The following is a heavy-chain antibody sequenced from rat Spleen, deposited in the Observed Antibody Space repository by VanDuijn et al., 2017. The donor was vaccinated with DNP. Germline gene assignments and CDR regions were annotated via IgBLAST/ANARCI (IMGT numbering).Heavy chain of an antibody. CDR2: IIYDGSVS. CDR3: ATEDYGYPFDY. V-gene: IGHV5S10*01. D-gene: IGHD1-7*01. Sequence: EVQLVESGGGLVQPGGSLKLSCAASGFSFSDYAMAWVRQSPKKDLEWVATIIYDGSVSFYRDSVKGRFTLSRDNAKSTLYLQMDSLRSEDTATYYCATEDYGYPFDYWGQGVMVTVSS. CDR1: GFSFSDYA. J-gene: IGHJ2*01.